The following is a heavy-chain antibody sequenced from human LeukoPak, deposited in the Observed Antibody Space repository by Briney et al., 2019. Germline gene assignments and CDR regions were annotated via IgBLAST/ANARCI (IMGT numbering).Heavy chain of an antibody. V-gene: IGHV3-23*01. D-gene: IGHD3-16*01. CDR1: GFTFSSYA. Sequence: PGGSLRLSCAVSGFTFSSYAMSWVRQAPGKGLEWVSGISGSGGSTYYADSVKGRFTISRDNSKNTLYLQMNSLRAEDTAVYYCAKFGRDYYYMDVWGKGTTVTVSS. J-gene: IGHJ6*03. CDR3: AKFGRDYYYMDV. CDR2: ISGSGGST.